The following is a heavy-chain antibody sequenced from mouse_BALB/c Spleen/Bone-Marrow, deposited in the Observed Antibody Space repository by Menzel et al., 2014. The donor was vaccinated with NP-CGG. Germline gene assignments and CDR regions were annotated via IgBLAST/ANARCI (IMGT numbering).Heavy chain of an antibody. D-gene: IGHD2-1*01. CDR1: GFTFXDYY. Sequence: EVQGVESGGGLVQPGGSLKLSCAPSGFTFXDYYMYWVRQTPEKRLEWVAYISNGGGSTYYPDTVKGRFTISRDNAKNALYLQMSRLKSEDTAMYYCARHLYGNYGAMDYWGQGTSVTVSS. CDR3: ARHLYGNYGAMDY. J-gene: IGHJ4*01. V-gene: IGHV5-12*01. CDR2: ISNGGGST.